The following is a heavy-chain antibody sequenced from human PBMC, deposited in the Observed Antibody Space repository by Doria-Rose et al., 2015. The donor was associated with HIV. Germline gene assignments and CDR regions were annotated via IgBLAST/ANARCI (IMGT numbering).Heavy chain of an antibody. Sequence: QVTLKESGPVLVKPTETLTLTCTVSGVSLSSPGMGVSWIRQPPGKALEWLANIFSDDERYYKTSLKSRLTISRGTSKSQEVLTMTDMDPVDTATYYCARIKSSRWYHKYYFDFWGQGTLVIVSA. CDR2: IFSDDER. CDR3: ARIKSSRWYHKYYFDF. V-gene: IGHV2-26*01. D-gene: IGHD6-13*01. J-gene: IGHJ4*02. CDR1: GVSLSSPGMG.